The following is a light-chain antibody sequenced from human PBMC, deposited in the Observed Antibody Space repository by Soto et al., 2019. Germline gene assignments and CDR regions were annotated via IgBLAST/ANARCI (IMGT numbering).Light chain of an antibody. CDR2: AAS. J-gene: IGKJ2*01. CDR1: QSITNY. Sequence: DIQMTQSPSSLSVSVGDRVTITCRASQSITNYLNWYQQKPGKAPKLLVYAASSVQSGVPSRFSGHGSGTDFPLTISSLQPEDFASYYCQQSDSYPYTFGQGTKLEIK. V-gene: IGKV1-39*01. CDR3: QQSDSYPYT.